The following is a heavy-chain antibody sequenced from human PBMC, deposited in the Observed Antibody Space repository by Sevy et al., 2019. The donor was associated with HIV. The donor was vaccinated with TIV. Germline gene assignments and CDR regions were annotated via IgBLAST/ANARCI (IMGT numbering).Heavy chain of an antibody. D-gene: IGHD1-26*01. CDR3: ARDYSGSYYRFDL. J-gene: IGHJ4*01. Sequence: GGSLRLSCAASGFSFSSSSMNWLRQAPGKGLEWLAYITRDGKTKYYADFVKGRFTISRDNAQNSLFLQLNSLRDDDTAAYYCARDYSGSYYRFDLWGHGTLVTVSS. V-gene: IGHV3-48*02. CDR2: ITRDGKTK. CDR1: GFSFSSSS.